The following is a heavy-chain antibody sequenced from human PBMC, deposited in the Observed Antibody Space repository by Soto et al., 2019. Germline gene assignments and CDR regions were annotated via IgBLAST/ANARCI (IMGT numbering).Heavy chain of an antibody. Sequence: EVQLLESGGRLVQPGGSLRLSCTASGITFSNYAMSWVRQAPRKGLEWVSSISTSGGRPYYADSVKGRFTISRDNSKNTLYLQMNSLRVEDPAVYYCAKDPDRYDYVWGTYRYIDHWGQGTLVTVSS. V-gene: IGHV3-23*01. D-gene: IGHD3-16*02. CDR2: ISTSGGRP. J-gene: IGHJ4*02. CDR1: GITFSNYA. CDR3: AKDPDRYDYVWGTYRYIDH.